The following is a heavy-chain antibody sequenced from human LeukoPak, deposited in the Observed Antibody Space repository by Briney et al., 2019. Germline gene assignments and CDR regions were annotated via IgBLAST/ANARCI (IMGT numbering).Heavy chain of an antibody. D-gene: IGHD6-13*01. CDR2: IDTNTGNP. CDR3: ARDRVRRIAAAGNRWFDP. Sequence: ASVKVSCKASGYTFTSYAMNWVRQAPGQGLEWMGWIDTNTGNPTYAQGFTGRFVFSLDTSVSTAYLQISSLKAEDTAVYYCARDRVRRIAAAGNRWFDPWGQGTLVTVSS. CDR1: GYTFTSYA. J-gene: IGHJ5*02. V-gene: IGHV7-4-1*02.